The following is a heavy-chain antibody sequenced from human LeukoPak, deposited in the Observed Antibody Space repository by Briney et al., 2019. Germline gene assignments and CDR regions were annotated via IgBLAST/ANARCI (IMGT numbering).Heavy chain of an antibody. CDR1: GSTFSNAW. V-gene: IGHV3-74*01. CDR3: ARDLGQYYDTSDNWFDP. CDR2: INIEGINT. Sequence: GRCLRPSCAASGSTFSNAWIHSVRHAPGGGRVWVSRINIEGINTRYADSVKGRFTISRDNAKNTLNLQMNSLRAEDTAVYYCARDLGQYYDTSDNWFDPWGQGTLVTASS. J-gene: IGHJ5*02. D-gene: IGHD3-22*01.